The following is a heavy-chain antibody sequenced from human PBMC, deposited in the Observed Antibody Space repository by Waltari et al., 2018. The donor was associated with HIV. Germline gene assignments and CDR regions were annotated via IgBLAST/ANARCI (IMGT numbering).Heavy chain of an antibody. CDR2: INHSGST. CDR3: ARGEGIGHYDSSGYYPDY. V-gene: IGHV4-34*01. D-gene: IGHD3-22*01. J-gene: IGHJ4*02. CDR1: GGSFSGYY. Sequence: QVQLQQWGAGLLKPSETLSLTCAVYGGSFSGYYWSWIRQPPGKGLEWIGEINHSGSTNDNPSLKSRVTISVDTSKNQFSLKLSSVTAADTAVYYCARGEGIGHYDSSGYYPDYWGQGTLVTVSS.